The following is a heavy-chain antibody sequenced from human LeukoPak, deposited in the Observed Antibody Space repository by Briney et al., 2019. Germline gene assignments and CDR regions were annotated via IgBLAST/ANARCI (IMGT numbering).Heavy chain of an antibody. D-gene: IGHD3-10*01. V-gene: IGHV3-21*01. CDR3: ARDYGSGSYPPDY. J-gene: IGHJ4*02. CDR1: GFAFSSYS. CDR2: ISSSSSYI. Sequence: GGSLRLSCAASGFAFSSYSMNWVRQAPGKGLEWVSSISSSSSYIYYADSVKGRFTISRDNAKNSLYLQMNSLRAEDTAVYYCARDYGSGSYPPDYWGQGTLVTVSS.